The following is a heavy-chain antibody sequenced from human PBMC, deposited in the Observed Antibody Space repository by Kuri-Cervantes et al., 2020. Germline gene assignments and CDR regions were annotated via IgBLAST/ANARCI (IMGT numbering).Heavy chain of an antibody. CDR2: IRYDGSNK. D-gene: IGHD5-18*01. Sequence: GESLKISCAASGFTFSSYGMHWVRQAPGKGLEWVAFIRYDGSNKYYAASVKGRFTISRDNAKNSLYLQMNSLRAEDTAVYYCARTAMVTYWFDPWGQGTLVTVSS. V-gene: IGHV3-30*02. CDR1: GFTFSSYG. J-gene: IGHJ5*02. CDR3: ARTAMVTYWFDP.